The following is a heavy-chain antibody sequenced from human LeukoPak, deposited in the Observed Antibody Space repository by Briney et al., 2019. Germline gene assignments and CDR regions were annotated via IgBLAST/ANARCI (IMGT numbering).Heavy chain of an antibody. D-gene: IGHD3-22*01. V-gene: IGHV3-15*01. J-gene: IGHJ4*02. CDR3: TTGNYYESSGYVDY. CDR1: GFTFSNAW. CDR2: IKSKTDGGTT. Sequence: PGGSLRLSCAASGFTFSNAWMSWVRRAPGKGLEWVGRIKSKTDGGTTDYAAPVKGRFTISRDDSKNTLYLQMNSLKTEDTAVYYCTTGNYYESSGYVDYWGQGTLVTVSS.